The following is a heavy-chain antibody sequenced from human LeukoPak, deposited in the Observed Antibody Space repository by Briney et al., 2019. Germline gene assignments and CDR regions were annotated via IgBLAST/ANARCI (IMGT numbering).Heavy chain of an antibody. Sequence: GASVKVSCKASGYTFTGYYMHWVRQAPGQGLEWMGWINPNSGGTNYAQKFQGRVTMTRDTSISTAYMELSRLRSDDTAVYYCARDPYSSGWYGTDYWGQGTLVTVSS. D-gene: IGHD6-19*01. V-gene: IGHV1-2*02. J-gene: IGHJ4*02. CDR1: GYTFTGYY. CDR2: INPNSGGT. CDR3: ARDPYSSGWYGTDY.